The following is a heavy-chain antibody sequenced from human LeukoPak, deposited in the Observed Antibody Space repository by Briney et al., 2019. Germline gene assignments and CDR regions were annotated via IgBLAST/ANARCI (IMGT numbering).Heavy chain of an antibody. CDR2: LSGSGGST. CDR3: AKVSSTYYYYMDV. Sequence: GGSLRLSCAASGFTFSSYAMSWVRQAPGKGLEWVSALSGSGGSTYYAGSVKGRFTISRDNSKNTLYLQMNSLRAEDTAVYYCAKVSSTYYYYMDVWGKGTTVTVSS. J-gene: IGHJ6*03. D-gene: IGHD3-16*02. CDR1: GFTFSSYA. V-gene: IGHV3-23*01.